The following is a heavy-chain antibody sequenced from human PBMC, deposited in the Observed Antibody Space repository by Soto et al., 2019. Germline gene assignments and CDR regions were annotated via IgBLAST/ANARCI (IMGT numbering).Heavy chain of an antibody. J-gene: IGHJ4*02. CDR1: GGSMSTYY. D-gene: IGHD6-19*01. CDR2: IYTTGST. CDR3: ARAGDGTATIFDH. V-gene: IGHV4-4*07. Sequence: QVQLQESGPGLVKPSETLSLSCIVSGGSMSTYYWSWIRQPAGKGLEWIGRIYTTGSTIYNPSLKSRVTMSVDTSKNQFSVKLSSVTAADTAVYYCARAGDGTATIFDHWGQGTLVTVSS.